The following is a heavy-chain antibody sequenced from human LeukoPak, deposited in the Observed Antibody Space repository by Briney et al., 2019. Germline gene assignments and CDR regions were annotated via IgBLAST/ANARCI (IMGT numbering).Heavy chain of an antibody. V-gene: IGHV3-23*01. D-gene: IGHD6-19*01. CDR1: GFTFSSYA. J-gene: IGHJ6*02. CDR3: AREVAGYSSGWYNHYYYGMDV. Sequence: PGGSLRLSCAASGFTFSSYAMCWVRQAPGKGLEWVSAISGSGGSTYYADSVKGRFTISRDNAKNTLHLQMNSLRAEDTAVYYCAREVAGYSSGWYNHYYYGMDVWGQGTTVTVSS. CDR2: ISGSGGST.